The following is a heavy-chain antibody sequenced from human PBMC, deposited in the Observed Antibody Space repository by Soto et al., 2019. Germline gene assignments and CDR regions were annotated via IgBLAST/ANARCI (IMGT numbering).Heavy chain of an antibody. CDR2: ISAYNGNT. CDR1: GYTFTSYG. V-gene: IGHV1-18*01. Sequence: ASVKVSCKASGYTFTSYGISWVRQAPGQGLEWMGWISAYNGNTNYAQKLQGRVTMTTDTSTSTAYMELRSLRSDDTAVYYCARDGRYSSGWSPPNTYYFDYWGQGTLVTVSS. CDR3: ARDGRYSSGWSPPNTYYFDY. J-gene: IGHJ4*02. D-gene: IGHD6-19*01.